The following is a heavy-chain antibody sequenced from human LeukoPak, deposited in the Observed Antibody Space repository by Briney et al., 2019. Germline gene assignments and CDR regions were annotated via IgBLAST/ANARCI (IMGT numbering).Heavy chain of an antibody. CDR1: GFTFSSYS. V-gene: IGHV3-21*01. J-gene: IGHJ3*02. CDR2: ISSSSSYI. CDR3: ARDSAGAGGQRAFDI. Sequence: PGGSLRLSCAASGFTFSSYSMNWVRQAPGKGLEWVSSISSSSSYIYYADSVKGRFTISRDNAKNSLYVQMNSLRAEDTAVYYCARDSAGAGGQRAFDIWGQGTMVTVSS. D-gene: IGHD6-25*01.